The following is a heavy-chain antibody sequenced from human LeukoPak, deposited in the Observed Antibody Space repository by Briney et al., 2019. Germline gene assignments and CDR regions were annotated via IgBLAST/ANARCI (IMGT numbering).Heavy chain of an antibody. CDR1: W. CDR2: IYPGDSDT. D-gene: IGHD2-21*01. CDR3: ARAPHIYFDY. Sequence: WWSWVRQPPGNGLEWMGIIYPGDSDTRYSPSFQGQVTISADESISTAYLQWSSLKASDTAMYYCARAPHIYFDYWGQGTLVTVSS. J-gene: IGHJ4*02. V-gene: IGHV5-51*01.